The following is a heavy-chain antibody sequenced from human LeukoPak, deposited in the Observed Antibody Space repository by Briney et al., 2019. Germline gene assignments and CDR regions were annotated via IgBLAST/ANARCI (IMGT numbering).Heavy chain of an antibody. CDR3: ARERGRTLGYCSSTSCSHWFDP. CDR2: INAGNGNT. J-gene: IGHJ5*02. V-gene: IGHV1-3*01. Sequence: ASVKVSFKASGSTFTSYAMHWVRQAPGQRREWMGWINAGNGNTKYSQKFQGRVTITRDTSASTAYMELSSLRSEDTAVYYCARERGRTLGYCSSTSCSHWFDPWGQGTLVTVSS. D-gene: IGHD2-2*01. CDR1: GSTFTSYA.